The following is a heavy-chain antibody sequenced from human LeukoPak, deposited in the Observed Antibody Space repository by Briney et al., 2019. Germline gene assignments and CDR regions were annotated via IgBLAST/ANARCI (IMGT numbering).Heavy chain of an antibody. D-gene: IGHD3-3*01. CDR3: ARDLGAYYDFWSGYSHNWFDP. V-gene: IGHV4-4*07. CDR1: GGSISSYY. Sequence: SETLSLTCTVSGGSISSYYWSWIRQPAGKGLEWIGRIYTSGSTNYNPSLKSRVTMSVDTSKNQFSLKLSSATAADTAVYYCARDLGAYYDFWSGYSHNWFDPWGQGTLVTVSS. CDR2: IYTSGST. J-gene: IGHJ5*02.